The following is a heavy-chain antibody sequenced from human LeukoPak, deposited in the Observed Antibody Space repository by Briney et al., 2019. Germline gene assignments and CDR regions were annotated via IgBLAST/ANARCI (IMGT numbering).Heavy chain of an antibody. Sequence: SETLSLTCTVSGGSISSYYWSWIRQPPGEGLEWIGYIYYSGSTNYNPSLKSRVTISVDTSKNQFSLKLSFVTAADTAVYYCARVPVGTIFGVVTPYNWFDPWGQGTLVTVSS. CDR2: IYYSGST. D-gene: IGHD3-3*01. V-gene: IGHV4-59*01. CDR1: GGSISSYY. J-gene: IGHJ5*02. CDR3: ARVPVGTIFGVVTPYNWFDP.